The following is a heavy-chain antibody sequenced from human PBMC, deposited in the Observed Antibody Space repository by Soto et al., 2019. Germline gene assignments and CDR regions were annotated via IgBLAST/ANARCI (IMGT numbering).Heavy chain of an antibody. Sequence: PVGSRRLSCTGSGFTFSNYAMIWVRQAPGKGLEWVSAISGSAGSTYYAASVKGRFTVSKDNSRKTLHLQMSSLRAEDSAVYYCTRGMGNYYDRWNYFDSWGQGTQVTVSS. V-gene: IGHV3-23*01. CDR2: ISGSAGST. CDR3: TRGMGNYYDRWNYFDS. D-gene: IGHD3-22*01. J-gene: IGHJ4*02. CDR1: GFTFSNYA.